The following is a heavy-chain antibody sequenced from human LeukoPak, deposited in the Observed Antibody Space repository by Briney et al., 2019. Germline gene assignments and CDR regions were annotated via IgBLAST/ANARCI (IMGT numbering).Heavy chain of an antibody. CDR1: GFTFNSYW. CDR2: IKQDGSEK. V-gene: IGHV3-7*01. Sequence: PGGSLRLSCAASGFTFNSYWMSWVRQAPGKGLEWVANIKQDGSEKYYVDSVKGRFTISRDNAKNSLYLQMNSLRAEDTAVYYCARPRGYSGYDSSDWGQGTLVTVSS. D-gene: IGHD5-12*01. CDR3: ARPRGYSGYDSSD. J-gene: IGHJ4*02.